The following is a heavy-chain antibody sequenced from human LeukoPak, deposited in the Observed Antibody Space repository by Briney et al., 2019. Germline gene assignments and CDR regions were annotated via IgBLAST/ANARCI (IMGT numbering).Heavy chain of an antibody. CDR2: IYYSGST. J-gene: IGHJ5*02. V-gene: IGHV4-59*08. Sequence: PSETLSLTCTVSGGSISSYYWSWMRQPPGKGLEWIGYIYYSGSTNYNPSLKSRVTISVDTSKNQFSLKLSSVTAADTAVYYCARRSATNWFDPWGQGTLVTVSS. CDR3: ARRSATNWFDP. CDR1: GGSISSYY. D-gene: IGHD5-12*01.